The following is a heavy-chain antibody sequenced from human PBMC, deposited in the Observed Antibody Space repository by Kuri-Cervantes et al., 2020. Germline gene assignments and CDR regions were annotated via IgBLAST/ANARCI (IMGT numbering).Heavy chain of an antibody. Sequence: GGSLRLSCAASGSSFSTYDMTWARQAPGKGLEWVSVILKSDGSTHYADSVKGRFTISRDNSKNTLYLQMNSLRAEDTAVYYCAKRQATLWIKGGENAFDIWGQGTMVTVSS. CDR2: ILKSDGST. V-gene: IGHV3-23*01. J-gene: IGHJ3*02. D-gene: IGHD1-26*01. CDR3: AKRQATLWIKGGENAFDI. CDR1: GSSFSTYD.